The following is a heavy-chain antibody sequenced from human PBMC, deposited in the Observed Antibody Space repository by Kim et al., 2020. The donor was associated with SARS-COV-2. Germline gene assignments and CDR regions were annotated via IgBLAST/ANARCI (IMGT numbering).Heavy chain of an antibody. CDR3: ARVYYGSGSYYNWFDP. D-gene: IGHD3-10*01. V-gene: IGHV6-1*01. J-gene: IGHJ5*02. Sequence: SVESRITINPDTSKNQFSLQLNSVTPEDTAVYYCARVYYGSGSYYNWFDPWGQGTLVTVSS.